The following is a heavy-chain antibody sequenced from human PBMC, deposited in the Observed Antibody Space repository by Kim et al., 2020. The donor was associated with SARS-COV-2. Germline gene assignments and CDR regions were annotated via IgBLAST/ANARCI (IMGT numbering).Heavy chain of an antibody. CDR1: GGSISSYY. Sequence: SETLSLTCTVSGGSISSYYWSWIRQPPGKGLEWIGYIYYSGSTNYNPSLKSRVTISVDTSKNQFSLKLSSVTAADTAVYYCARARGGYCSSTSCFMGYYYGMDVWGQGTTVTVSS. J-gene: IGHJ6*02. D-gene: IGHD2-2*01. V-gene: IGHV4-59*01. CDR2: IYYSGST. CDR3: ARARGGYCSSTSCFMGYYYGMDV.